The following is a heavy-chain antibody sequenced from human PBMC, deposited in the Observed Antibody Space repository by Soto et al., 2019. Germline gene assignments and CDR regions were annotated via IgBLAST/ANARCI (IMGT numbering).Heavy chain of an antibody. D-gene: IGHD6-13*01. J-gene: IGHJ3*02. CDR3: ARGKTSGYSSAFDM. CDR2: INHSGST. V-gene: IGHV4-34*01. CDR1: VGSFSGYY. Sequence: SETLSLTCAVYVGSFSGYYWSWIRQPPGKGLEWIGEINHSGSTNYNPSLKSRVTISVDTSKNQFSLNVSSVTAADTAVYYCARGKTSGYSSAFDMWGQGTMVT.